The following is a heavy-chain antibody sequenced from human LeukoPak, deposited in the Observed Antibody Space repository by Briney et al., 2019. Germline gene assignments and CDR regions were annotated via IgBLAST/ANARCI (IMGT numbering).Heavy chain of an antibody. CDR2: ICAHNYNT. J-gene: IGHJ4*02. Sequence: VASVKVSCKASGYTFLNYDFTWVRQAPGQGLEWMGWICAHNYNTKYSQRFQGRVTMTADTSTTTAYMELRSLRSDDAAVYYCARVADYGSGSHLFDYWGQGTLVAVSS. V-gene: IGHV1-18*01. CDR3: ARVADYGSGSHLFDY. D-gene: IGHD3-10*01. CDR1: GYTFLNYD.